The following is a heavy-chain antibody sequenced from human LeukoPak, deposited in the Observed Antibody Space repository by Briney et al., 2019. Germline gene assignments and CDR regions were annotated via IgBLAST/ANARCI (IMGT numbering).Heavy chain of an antibody. Sequence: SETLSLTCTVSGGSISSYYWSWIRQPAGKGLEWIGYIHYSGNTYYNPSLKSRVAISVDTSKNQFSLKLSSVTAADTAVYYCARVATLEYSSGWFGRWFDPWGQGTLVTVSS. CDR2: IHYSGNT. D-gene: IGHD6-19*01. CDR1: GGSISSYY. J-gene: IGHJ5*02. V-gene: IGHV4-59*12. CDR3: ARVATLEYSSGWFGRWFDP.